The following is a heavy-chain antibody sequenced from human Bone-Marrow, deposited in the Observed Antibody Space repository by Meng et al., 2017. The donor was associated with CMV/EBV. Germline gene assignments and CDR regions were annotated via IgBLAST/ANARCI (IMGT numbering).Heavy chain of an antibody. J-gene: IGHJ4*02. V-gene: IGHV3-73*01. CDR3: VRDYYGMDY. CDR1: GFTFSDSA. Sequence: GAGYGFTFSDSAMHWVRQTSEKGLEWVGSIRSKANTYATAYAASLRGRFTISRGDSMNTAYLQMSSLKTEDTAVYYCVRDYYGMDYWGQGTLVTVSS. D-gene: IGHD3-10*01. CDR2: IRSKANTYAT.